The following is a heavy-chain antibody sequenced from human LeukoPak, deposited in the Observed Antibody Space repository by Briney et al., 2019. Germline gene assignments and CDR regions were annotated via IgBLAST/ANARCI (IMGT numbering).Heavy chain of an antibody. J-gene: IGHJ4*02. CDR1: GFTFSSYW. Sequence: GGSLRLSCAASGFTFSSYWMHWVRQAPGKGLEWVAVISYDGSNKYYADSVKGRFTISRDNSKNTLYLQMNSLRAEDTAVYYCAKDHGHYYDSSGYLVFGDTYYFDYWGQGTLVTVSS. CDR3: AKDHGHYYDSSGYLVFGDTYYFDY. V-gene: IGHV3-30*18. CDR2: ISYDGSNK. D-gene: IGHD3-22*01.